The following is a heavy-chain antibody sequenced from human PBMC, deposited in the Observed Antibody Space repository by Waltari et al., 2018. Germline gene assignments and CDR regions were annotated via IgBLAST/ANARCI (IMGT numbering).Heavy chain of an antibody. V-gene: IGHV4-34*12. CDR3: ARVGKNWNYVGNWFDP. J-gene: IGHJ5*02. CDR2: SIHSVST. Sequence: QVQLQQWGAGLLKPSETLSLTCAVYGGSFSGYYWSWIRQPPGKELVWSGESIHSVSTNANPSLKSRVTISVDTSKNQVSPKLSSVTAADAAVYYCARVGKNWNYVGNWFDPWGQGTLVTVSS. D-gene: IGHD1-7*01. CDR1: GGSFSGYY.